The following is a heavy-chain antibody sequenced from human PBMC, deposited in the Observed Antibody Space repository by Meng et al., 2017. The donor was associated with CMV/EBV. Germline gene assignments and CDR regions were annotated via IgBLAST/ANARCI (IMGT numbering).Heavy chain of an antibody. CDR2: ISRDGGRK. CDR3: AKEVFGTDGATYFDY. V-gene: IGHV3-43*01. D-gene: IGHD1-1*01. Sequence: GGSLRLSCAASGFTFDDYSMHWVRQAPGKGLEWVSIISRDGGRKYYADSVKGRFTISRDNSKNSLYLQMNSLRTEDTALYYCAKEVFGTDGATYFDYWGQGTLVTVSS. J-gene: IGHJ4*02. CDR1: GFTFDDYS.